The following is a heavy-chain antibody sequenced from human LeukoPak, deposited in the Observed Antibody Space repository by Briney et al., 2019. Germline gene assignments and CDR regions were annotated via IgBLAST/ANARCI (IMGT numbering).Heavy chain of an antibody. CDR3: ARHSDYYGSSGYYIIRPFDY. J-gene: IGHJ4*02. CDR1: GGSISSSSYY. Sequence: SKTLSLTCTVSGGSISSSSYYWGWIRQPPGRGLEWIGSIYYSGSTYYNPSLKSRVTISVDTSKNQFSLKLSSVTAADTAVYYCARHSDYYGSSGYYIIRPFDYWGQGTLVTVSS. D-gene: IGHD3-22*01. V-gene: IGHV4-39*01. CDR2: IYYSGST.